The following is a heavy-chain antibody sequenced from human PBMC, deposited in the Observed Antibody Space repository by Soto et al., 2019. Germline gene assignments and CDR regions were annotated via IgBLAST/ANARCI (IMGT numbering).Heavy chain of an antibody. D-gene: IGHD3-10*01. Sequence: QVQLEQSGAEVKKPGSSVKISCKASGGTLSDHGVSWLRQAPGQGLEWVGGTIPVFNTAKYAPKFQGRVTIAADKSTNIAYMELGSLRSDDTAFYYCARGVYGSGNYYTGPSAFDLWGQGTLVIVSS. CDR1: GGTLSDHG. V-gene: IGHV1-69*06. CDR3: ARGVYGSGNYYTGPSAFDL. CDR2: TIPVFNTA. J-gene: IGHJ3*01.